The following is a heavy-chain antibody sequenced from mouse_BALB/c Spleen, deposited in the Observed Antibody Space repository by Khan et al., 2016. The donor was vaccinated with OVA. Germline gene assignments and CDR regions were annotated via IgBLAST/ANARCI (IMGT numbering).Heavy chain of an antibody. CDR3: ARRGLYGFFAY. J-gene: IGHJ3*01. Sequence: VQLQQSGAELAKPGASVKMSCKASGYTFTTYWMHWVKQRPGQGLEWIGYIDPSTGYTEYNQKFKDKATLTTDKSSSTAYMQLSSLTSEDSAVYYLARRGLYGFFAYWGQGTLVTVSA. D-gene: IGHD2-2*01. V-gene: IGHV1-7*01. CDR1: GYTFTTYW. CDR2: IDPSTGYT.